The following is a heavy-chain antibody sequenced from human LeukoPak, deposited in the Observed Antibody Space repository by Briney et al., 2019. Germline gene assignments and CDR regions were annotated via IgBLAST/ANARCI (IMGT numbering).Heavy chain of an antibody. J-gene: IGHJ3*02. CDR1: GYTFTDYY. V-gene: IGHV1-69-2*01. CDR2: VDPEDRET. CDR3: ATNAGGISAFFDI. Sequence: ASVKISCKVSGYTFTDYYMHWVQQAPGKGLEWMGLVDPEDRETIYAEKFQDRVTITADTSTDTAYMELSSLRSEGTAVYYCATNAGGISAFFDIWGQGTMVTVSS. D-gene: IGHD2-8*02.